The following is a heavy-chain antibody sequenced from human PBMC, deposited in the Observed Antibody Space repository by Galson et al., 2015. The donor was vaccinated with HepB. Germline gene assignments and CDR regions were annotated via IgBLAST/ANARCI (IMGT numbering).Heavy chain of an antibody. CDR2: IDWDDDK. CDR1: GFSLSTSGMC. D-gene: IGHD3-9*01. V-gene: IGHV2-70*01. Sequence: PALVKPTQTLTLTCTFSGFSLSTSGMCVSWIRQPPGKALEWLALIDWDDDKYYSTSLKTRPTISKDASKNQVVLTMTNMDPVDTATYYCARIRYFDWPHYYYYGMDVWGQGTTVTVSS. CDR3: ARIRYFDWPHYYYYGMDV. J-gene: IGHJ6*02.